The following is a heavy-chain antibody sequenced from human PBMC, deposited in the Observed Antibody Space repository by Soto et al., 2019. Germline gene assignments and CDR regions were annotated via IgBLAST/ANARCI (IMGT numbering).Heavy chain of an antibody. J-gene: IGHJ6*02. CDR1: GFTFDNYA. V-gene: IGHV3-30*18. CDR2: ISYDGSNK. Sequence: GGSLRLSCAASGFTFDNYAMHWVRQAPGKGLEWVAVISYDGSNKYYADSVKGRFTISRDNSKNTLFLQMNSLRAEDTAVYYCAKARAIFGVAIQADFYYDMNVWGQGATVTVSS. D-gene: IGHD3-3*01. CDR3: AKARAIFGVAIQADFYYDMNV.